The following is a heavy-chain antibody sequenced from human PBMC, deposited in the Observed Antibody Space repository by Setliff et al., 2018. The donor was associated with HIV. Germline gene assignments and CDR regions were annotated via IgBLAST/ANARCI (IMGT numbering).Heavy chain of an antibody. V-gene: IGHV1-3*01. J-gene: IGHJ4*02. Sequence: ASVKVSCKASGYTFISYAIHWVRQAPGQSLEWMGWITGGSGNTKYSEKFQGRVTISRNTSISTAYMELSSLRSEDTAVYYCAIPRITLFGVVIRAFDYWGQGTLVTVSS. CDR1: GYTFISYA. CDR3: AIPRITLFGVVIRAFDY. D-gene: IGHD3-3*01. CDR2: ITGGSGNT.